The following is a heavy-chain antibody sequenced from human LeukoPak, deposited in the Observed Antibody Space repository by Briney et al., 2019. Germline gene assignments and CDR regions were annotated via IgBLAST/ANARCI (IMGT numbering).Heavy chain of an antibody. Sequence: GGSLRLSRAASGFTFSSYAMSWVRQDPGKGLEWVAVISYDGSNKYYADSVKGRFTISRDNSKNTLYLQMNSLRAEDTAVYYCAKVATVTEVDYWGQGTLDTVSS. V-gene: IGHV3-30*18. CDR3: AKVATVTEVDY. CDR1: GFTFSSYA. D-gene: IGHD4-17*01. CDR2: ISYDGSNK. J-gene: IGHJ4*02.